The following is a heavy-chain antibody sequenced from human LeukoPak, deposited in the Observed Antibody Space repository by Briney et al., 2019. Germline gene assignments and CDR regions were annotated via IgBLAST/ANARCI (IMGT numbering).Heavy chain of an antibody. CDR2: INHSGST. CDR1: GGSFSGYY. Sequence: PSETLSLTCAVYGGSFSGYYWSWIRQPPGKGLEWIGEINHSGSTNYNPSLKSRVTISVDTSKNQFSLRLSSLTAADTAVYYCARMYYYDSSGYFRYWGQGTLVTVSS. J-gene: IGHJ4*02. V-gene: IGHV4-34*01. CDR3: ARMYYYDSSGYFRY. D-gene: IGHD3-22*01.